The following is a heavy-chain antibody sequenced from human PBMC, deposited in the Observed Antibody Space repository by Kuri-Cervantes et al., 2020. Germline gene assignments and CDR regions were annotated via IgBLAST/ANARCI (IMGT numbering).Heavy chain of an antibody. CDR1: GFTFSSYA. J-gene: IGHJ4*02. V-gene: IGHV3-30-3*01. CDR2: ISYDGSNK. D-gene: IGHD7-27*01. Sequence: GGSLRLSCAASGFTFSSYAMHWVRQAPGKGLEWVAVISYDGSNKYYADSVKGRFTISRDNAENSLYLQMNSLRAEDTAFYYCTRDLGYWGQGTLVTVSS. CDR3: TRDLGY.